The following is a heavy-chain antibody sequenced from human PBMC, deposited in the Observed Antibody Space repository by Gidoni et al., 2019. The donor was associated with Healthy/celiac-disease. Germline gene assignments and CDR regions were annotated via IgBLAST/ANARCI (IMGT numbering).Heavy chain of an antibody. D-gene: IGHD3-16*01. V-gene: IGHV4-4*07. CDR2: IYTSGST. Sequence: QVQLQESGPGLVKPTETLSLTCTASVGSISSYYWSWIRQPAGKGLEWIGRIYTSGSTNYNPSLKSRVTMSVDTSKNQFSLKLSSVTAADTAVYYCARSNTGRGGYYYYGMDVWGQGTTVTVSS. J-gene: IGHJ6*02. CDR1: VGSISSYY. CDR3: ARSNTGRGGYYYYGMDV.